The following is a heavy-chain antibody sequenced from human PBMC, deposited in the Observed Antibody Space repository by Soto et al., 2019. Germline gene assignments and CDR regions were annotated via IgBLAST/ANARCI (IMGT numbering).Heavy chain of an antibody. V-gene: IGHV4-59*01. CDR2: IFYSGST. CDR3: ARGAADTAMVDS. CDR1: GGSIRSCY. D-gene: IGHD5-18*01. Sequence: SETLSLTCTVSGGSIRSCYWTWIRQPPGKGLEWLGYIFYSGSTFYNPSLKSRVTISIHTSKSQFSLQLTSVTAADTAVYYCARGAADTAMVDSWGQGTLVTVSS. J-gene: IGHJ4*02.